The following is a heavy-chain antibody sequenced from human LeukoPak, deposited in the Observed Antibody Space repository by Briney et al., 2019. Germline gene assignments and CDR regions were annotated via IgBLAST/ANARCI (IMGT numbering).Heavy chain of an antibody. CDR1: GGSVSSTNYY. V-gene: IGHV4-39*01. Sequence: SETLSLTCTVCGGSVSSTNYYWGWIRQPPGKGLEWIGSIYYSGYTYYNPPLKSRLTMSVDTSKNQFSLKLSSVTAADTAVYYCARHDYDSSGYRRDYYFDQWGQGTLVTVSS. CDR2: IYYSGYT. CDR3: ARHDYDSSGYRRDYYFDQ. D-gene: IGHD3-22*01. J-gene: IGHJ4*02.